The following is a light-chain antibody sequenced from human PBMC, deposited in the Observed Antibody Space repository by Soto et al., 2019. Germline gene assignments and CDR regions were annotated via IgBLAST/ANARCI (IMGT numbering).Light chain of an antibody. CDR2: GVS. J-gene: IGKJ1*01. Sequence: IVLTQSPGTLSLSPGERATLSCRASQALQRSFLAWYQHKPGQSPRLLISGVSSRAAVVPDRFSGSGSGTDFTLTISRLEPQDSAVYFCQQYDHSPRTFGQGTKVEI. V-gene: IGKV3-20*01. CDR3: QQYDHSPRT. CDR1: QALQRSF.